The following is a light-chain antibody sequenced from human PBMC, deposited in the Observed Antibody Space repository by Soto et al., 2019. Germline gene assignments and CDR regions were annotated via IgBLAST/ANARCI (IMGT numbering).Light chain of an antibody. J-gene: IGKJ4*01. Sequence: DIVMTQSPDSLSVSLGEMATINCKSSQSVLSSSNNKNYLAWYQQKPGQPPKVVIYWASTRGSGVPDRFSGSGSGKDFTLTISSLQAEDVAVYYCQHYYSSPLTFGGGTKVEIK. CDR1: QSVLSSSNNKNY. CDR3: QHYYSSPLT. CDR2: WAS. V-gene: IGKV4-1*01.